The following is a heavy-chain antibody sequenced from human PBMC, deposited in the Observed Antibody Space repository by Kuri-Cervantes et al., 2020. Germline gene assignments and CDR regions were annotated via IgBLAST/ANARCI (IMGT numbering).Heavy chain of an antibody. CDR3: ARGRVTRWLPDAFDI. J-gene: IGHJ3*02. V-gene: IGHV4-59*12. Sequence: SETLSLTCTVSGGSISSYYWSWIRQPPGKGLEWIGYAFHSGSTNYNPSLKSRVIMSIDTSKNQFSLKLSSVTAADTAVYYCARGRVTRWLPDAFDIWGQGTMVTVSS. CDR1: GGSISSYY. CDR2: AFHSGST. D-gene: IGHD3-22*01.